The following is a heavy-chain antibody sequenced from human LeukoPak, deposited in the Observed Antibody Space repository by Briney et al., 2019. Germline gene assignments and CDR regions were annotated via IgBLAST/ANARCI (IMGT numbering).Heavy chain of an antibody. CDR2: IYTSGST. V-gene: IGHV4-61*02. Sequence: PSETLSLTCTVSGGSISSGSYYWSWIRQPAGTGLEWIGRIYTSGSTNYNPSLKSRVTISVDTSKNQFSLKLSSVTAADTAVYYCARGKEAGYYYMDVWGKGTTVTVSS. J-gene: IGHJ6*03. CDR3: ARGKEAGYYYMDV. CDR1: GGSISSGSYY.